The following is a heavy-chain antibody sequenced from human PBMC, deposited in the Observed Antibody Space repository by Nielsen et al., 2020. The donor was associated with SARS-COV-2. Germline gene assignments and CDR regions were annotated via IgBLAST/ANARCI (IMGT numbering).Heavy chain of an antibody. CDR2: ISSTGDTI. V-gene: IGHV3-48*03. CDR1: GFTFSNYG. D-gene: IGHD6-13*01. CDR3: ARDREISSWSTSYFFGMDV. Sequence: GESLKISCVASGFTFSNYGMNWVRQAPGKGLEWVSYISSTGDTIYYADSVKGRFTISRDNAKNSLYLQMNSLRADDTAVYYCARDREISSWSTSYFFGMDVWGQGSTVTVSS. J-gene: IGHJ6*02.